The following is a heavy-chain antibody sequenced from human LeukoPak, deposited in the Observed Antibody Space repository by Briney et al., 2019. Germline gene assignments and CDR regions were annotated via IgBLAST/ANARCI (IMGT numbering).Heavy chain of an antibody. J-gene: IGHJ4*02. D-gene: IGHD5-18*01. CDR3: ARDFTGYSYGQDDN. CDR1: GYTFTSYG. Sequence: ASVKVSCKASGYTFTSYGISWVRQAPGQGLEWMGWISAYNGNTNYAQKLQGRVTMTTDTSTSTAYMELRSLRSDDTAVYYCARDFTGYSYGQDDNWGQGTLVTVSS. CDR2: ISAYNGNT. V-gene: IGHV1-18*01.